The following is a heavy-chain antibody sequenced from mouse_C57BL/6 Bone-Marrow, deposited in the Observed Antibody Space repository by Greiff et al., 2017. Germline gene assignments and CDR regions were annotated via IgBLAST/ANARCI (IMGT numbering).Heavy chain of an antibody. CDR3: ARGGVTTVVAHYFDY. CDR1: GYSFTGYY. CDR2: INPSTGGT. J-gene: IGHJ2*01. V-gene: IGHV1-42*01. Sequence: EVQLQQSGPELVKPGASVKISCKASGYSFTGYYMNWVKQSPEKSLEWIGEINPSTGGTTYNQKFMAKATLTVDKSSSTAYMQLKSLTSEDSAVYYCARGGVTTVVAHYFDYWGKGTTLTVSS. D-gene: IGHD1-1*01.